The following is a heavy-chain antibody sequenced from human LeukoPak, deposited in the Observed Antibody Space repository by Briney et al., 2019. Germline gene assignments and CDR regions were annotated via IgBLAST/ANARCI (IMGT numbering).Heavy chain of an antibody. J-gene: IGHJ6*02. D-gene: IGHD1-1*01. CDR3: ARVVSGTIPYYYYYGMDV. CDR1: GYTFTSYG. CDR2: ISAYNGNT. V-gene: IGHV1-18*01. Sequence: ASVKVSCKASGYTFTSYGISWVRQAPGQGLEWMGWISAYNGNTNYAQKLQGRVTMTTDTSTSTAYMELRSLRSDDTAVYYCARVVSGTIPYYYYYGMDVWGQGTTVTVSS.